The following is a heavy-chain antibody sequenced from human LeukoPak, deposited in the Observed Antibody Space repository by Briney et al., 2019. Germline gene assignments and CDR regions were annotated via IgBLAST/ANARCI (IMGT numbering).Heavy chain of an antibody. D-gene: IGHD2-2*01. CDR1: GYSFTSYW. J-gene: IGHJ6*02. V-gene: IGHV5-51*01. CDR3: ARQLGYCSSTSCLYGMDV. CDR2: IYPDDSDT. Sequence: GESLKISCKASGYSFTSYWIGWARQMPGKGLEWMGIIYPDDSDTRYSPSFQGQVTMSADKSITTAYLQWSSLKASDTAMYYCARQLGYCSSTSCLYGMDVWGQGTTVTVSS.